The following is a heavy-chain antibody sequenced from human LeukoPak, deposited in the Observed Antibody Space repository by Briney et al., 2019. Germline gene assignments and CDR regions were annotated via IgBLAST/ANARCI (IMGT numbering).Heavy chain of an antibody. Sequence: SETLSLTCAVSGGSISSGGYSWSWIRQPPGKGLEWIGYIYHSGSTYYNPSLKSRVTISVDRSKNQFSLKLSSVTAADTAVYYCARDRTMVGFDYWGQGTLVTVSS. J-gene: IGHJ4*02. CDR1: GGSISSGGYS. CDR2: IYHSGST. D-gene: IGHD3-10*02. CDR3: ARDRTMVGFDY. V-gene: IGHV4-30-2*01.